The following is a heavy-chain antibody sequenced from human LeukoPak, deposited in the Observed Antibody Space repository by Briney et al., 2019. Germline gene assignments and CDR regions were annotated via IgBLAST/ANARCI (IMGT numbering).Heavy chain of an antibody. D-gene: IGHD5-12*01. CDR1: GFTFDDYG. CDR3: ARAYSGYENYYYYYYMDV. Sequence: GGSLRLSCAASGFTFDDYGMSWVRQAPGKGLEWAPGINWNGGNTGYADSVKGRFTISRDNAKNSLYLQMNSLRAEDTALYYCARAYSGYENYYYYYYMDVWGKGTAVTVSS. V-gene: IGHV3-20*04. J-gene: IGHJ6*03. CDR2: INWNGGNT.